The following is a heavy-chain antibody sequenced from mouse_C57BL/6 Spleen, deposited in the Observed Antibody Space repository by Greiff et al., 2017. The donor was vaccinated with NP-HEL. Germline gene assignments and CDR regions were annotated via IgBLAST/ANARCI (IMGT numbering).Heavy chain of an antibody. CDR2: IYPGSGST. CDR3: ARGGEYYGSSYYFDY. CDR1: GYTFTSYW. J-gene: IGHJ2*01. Sequence: QVQLQQPGAELVKPGASVKMSCKASGYTFTSYWITWVKQRPGQGLEWIGDIYPGSGSTNYNEKFKSKATLTVDTSSSTAYMQLSSLTSEDSAVYYCARGGEYYGSSYYFDYWGQCTTLTVSS. V-gene: IGHV1-55*01. D-gene: IGHD1-1*01.